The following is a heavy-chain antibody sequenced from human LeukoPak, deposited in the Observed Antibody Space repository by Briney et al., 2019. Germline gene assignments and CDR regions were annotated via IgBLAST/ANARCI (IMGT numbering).Heavy chain of an antibody. CDR2: INYSGST. CDR1: GGSVSSTTYY. J-gene: IGHJ4*02. CDR3: ARYVVYGSGKYYFDY. D-gene: IGHD3-10*01. Sequence: SETLSLTCTASGGSVSSTTYYWSWIRQPPGKGLEWIASINYSGSTYYNPSLKSRVTISVDTSENQFSLKLSSVTAADTAVYYCARYVVYGSGKYYFDYWGQGTLVTVSS. V-gene: IGHV4-39*01.